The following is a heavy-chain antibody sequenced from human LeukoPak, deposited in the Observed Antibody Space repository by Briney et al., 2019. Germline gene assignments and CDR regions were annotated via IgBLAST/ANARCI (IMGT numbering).Heavy chain of an antibody. CDR3: ARVRVTGYSNFAY. Sequence: GGSLRLSCAASGFTLSSYYMAWVRQAPGKGLEWVSVIYHSGNTDYADSVKGRFTISRDNFKNTVYLQMSSLRAEDTAVYYCARVRVTGYSNFAYWGQGTLVTVSS. V-gene: IGHV3-53*01. CDR1: GFTLSSYY. D-gene: IGHD3-9*01. J-gene: IGHJ4*02. CDR2: IYHSGNT.